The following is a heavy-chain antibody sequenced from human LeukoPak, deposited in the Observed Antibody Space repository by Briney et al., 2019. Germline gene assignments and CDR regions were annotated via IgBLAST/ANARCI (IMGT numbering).Heavy chain of an antibody. D-gene: IGHD3-3*01. CDR2: IYYSGST. J-gene: IGHJ5*02. Sequence: SETLSLTCTVSGGSISSSSYYWGWIRQPPGKGLEWIGSIYYSGSTYYNPSLRSRVSISVDTSKNQFSLKLSSVTAADTAVYYCARHRHYDFWSGTRSNWFDPWGQGTLVTVSS. V-gene: IGHV4-39*01. CDR3: ARHRHYDFWSGTRSNWFDP. CDR1: GGSISSSSYY.